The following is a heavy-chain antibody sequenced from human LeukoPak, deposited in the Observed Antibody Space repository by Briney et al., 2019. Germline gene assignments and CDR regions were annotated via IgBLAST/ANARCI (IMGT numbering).Heavy chain of an antibody. V-gene: IGHV3-23*01. CDR2: ISTTVGNT. Sequence: GGSLRLSCAASGFTFSTSAMSWVRQAPGKGLERVSSISTTVGNTYYADSVKGRFTISRDNSNNTLYLQMNSLTAEDTAVYYCTKRAEFGGFDPWGQGTLVTVSS. CDR3: TKRAEFGGFDP. J-gene: IGHJ5*02. CDR1: GFTFSTSA. D-gene: IGHD3-10*01.